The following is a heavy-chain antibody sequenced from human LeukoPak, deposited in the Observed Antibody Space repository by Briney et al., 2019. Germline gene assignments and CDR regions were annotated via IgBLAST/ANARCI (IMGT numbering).Heavy chain of an antibody. D-gene: IGHD3-10*01. J-gene: IGHJ3*02. CDR2: INSDGSST. CDR1: GFTFSSYW. Sequence: GGSLRLSCAASGFTFSSYWMHWVRQAPGKGLVWVSRINSDGSSTSYADSVKGRFTTSRDNAMNTLYLQMNSLRAEDTAVYYCARGGVWFGELNDAFDIWGQGTMVTVSS. CDR3: ARGGVWFGELNDAFDI. V-gene: IGHV3-74*01.